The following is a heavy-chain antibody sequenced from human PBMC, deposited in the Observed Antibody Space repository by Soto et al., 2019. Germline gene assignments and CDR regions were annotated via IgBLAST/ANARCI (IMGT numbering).Heavy chain of an antibody. J-gene: IGHJ4*02. CDR1: GFSFSSYV. CDR3: AKAGYTFFFDY. V-gene: IGHV3-23*01. CDR2: ISADDGST. Sequence: EVQLLESGGGLVQSGGSLRLSCTASGFSFSSYVMSWVRQAPGKGLEWVSEISADDGSTYYADSVKGRFTISRDNAKNTVDLQMNSLRPDDTAVNYCAKAGYTFFFDYWGQGTLVTVSS. D-gene: IGHD5-18*01.